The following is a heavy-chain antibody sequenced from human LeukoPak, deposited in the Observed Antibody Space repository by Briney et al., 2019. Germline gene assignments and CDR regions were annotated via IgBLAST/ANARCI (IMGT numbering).Heavy chain of an antibody. CDR1: GGTFSSYA. J-gene: IGHJ5*02. CDR3: ARQVAGPGDWFDP. Sequence: GASVKVSCKASGGTFSSYAISWVRQAPGQGLEWMGRIIPILGIANYAQKFQGRVMITADKSTSTAYMELSSLRSEDTAVYYCARQVAGPGDWFDPWGQGTLVTVSS. CDR2: IIPILGIA. D-gene: IGHD6-19*01. V-gene: IGHV1-69*04.